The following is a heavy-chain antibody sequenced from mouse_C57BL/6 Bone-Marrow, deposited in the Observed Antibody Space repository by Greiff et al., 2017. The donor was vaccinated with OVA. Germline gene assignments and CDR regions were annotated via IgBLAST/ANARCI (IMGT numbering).Heavy chain of an antibody. D-gene: IGHD1-1*01. CDR2: IYPRDGST. CDR3: GRRGSSHYYAMDY. Sequence: VQLQQSDAELVKPGASVKISCKVSGYTFTDHTIHWMKQRPEQGLAWIGYIYPRDGSTKYNEKFKGKATLTADKSSSTAYMPLNSLTSEDSAVYFRGRRGSSHYYAMDYWGKGTTVTVSS. CDR1: GYTFTDHT. V-gene: IGHV1-78*01. J-gene: IGHJ4*01.